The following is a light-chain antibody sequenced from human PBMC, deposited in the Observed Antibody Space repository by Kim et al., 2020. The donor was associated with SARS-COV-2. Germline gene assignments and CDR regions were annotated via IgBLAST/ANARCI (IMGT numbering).Light chain of an antibody. CDR2: AAS. V-gene: IGKV3-20*01. Sequence: SPGESATLSCRASQSVSSSYLAWYQQTPGQAPRLLIYAASSRATGIPDRFSGSRSGTDFTLTISRLEPEDFAVYYCQQYGSSPPAFGQGNKVDIK. CDR3: QQYGSSPPA. J-gene: IGKJ1*01. CDR1: QSVSSSY.